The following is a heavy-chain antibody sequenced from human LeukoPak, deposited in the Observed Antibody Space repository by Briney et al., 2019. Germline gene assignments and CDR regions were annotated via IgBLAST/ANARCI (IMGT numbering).Heavy chain of an antibody. CDR1: GGSVSRYY. CDR2: IYNSGST. Sequence: SETLSLTCTVSGGSVSRYYWSWIRQSAGKGLEWIGRIYNSGSTTYNPSLKSRVTMSIDTSKNQFSLKLTSVIVADTAVYYCARDSGTTGEVKFDPRGQGTLVTVSS. V-gene: IGHV4-4*07. CDR3: ARDSGTTGEVKFDP. J-gene: IGHJ5*02. D-gene: IGHD3-10*01.